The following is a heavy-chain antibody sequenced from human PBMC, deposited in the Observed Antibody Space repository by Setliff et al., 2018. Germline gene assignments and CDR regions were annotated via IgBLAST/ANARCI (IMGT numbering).Heavy chain of an antibody. Sequence: GASVKVSCKASGGTFSSYAISWVQQAPGQGLEWMGGIIPIFGTANYAQKFQGRVTITADESTSTAYMDLSSLRFEDTAVYYCARAQSWSGGPYYFDNWGQGTLVTVSS. D-gene: IGHD3-3*01. V-gene: IGHV1-69*13. CDR3: ARAQSWSGGPYYFDN. J-gene: IGHJ4*02. CDR1: GGTFSSYA. CDR2: IIPIFGTA.